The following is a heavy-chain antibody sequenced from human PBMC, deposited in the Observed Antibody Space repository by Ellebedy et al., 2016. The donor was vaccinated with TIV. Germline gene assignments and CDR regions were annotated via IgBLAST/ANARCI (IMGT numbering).Heavy chain of an antibody. D-gene: IGHD2-2*02. CDR3: ARDHPDCSSTSCYKNHAFDI. CDR2: INPNSGGT. V-gene: IGHV1-2*02. CDR1: GYTFTGYY. Sequence: ASVKVSCXASGYTFTGYYMHWVRQAPGQGLEWMGWINPNSGGTNYAQKFQGRVTMTRDTSISTAYMELSRLRSDDTAVYYCARDHPDCSSTSCYKNHAFDIWGQGTMVTVSS. J-gene: IGHJ3*02.